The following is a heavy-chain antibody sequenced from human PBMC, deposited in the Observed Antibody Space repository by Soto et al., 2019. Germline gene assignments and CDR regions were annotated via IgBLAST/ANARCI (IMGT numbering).Heavy chain of an antibody. CDR2: ISAYNGNT. D-gene: IGHD3-22*01. CDR3: ARDSGRVGTYYYDSSGSDAFDI. J-gene: IGHJ3*02. Sequence: ASVKVSCKASGYTFTSYGISWVRQAPGQGLEWMGWISAYNGNTNYAQKLQGRVTMTTDTSTSTAYMGLRSLRSDDTAVYYCARDSGRVGTYYYDSSGSDAFDIWGQGTMVTVSS. CDR1: GYTFTSYG. V-gene: IGHV1-18*01.